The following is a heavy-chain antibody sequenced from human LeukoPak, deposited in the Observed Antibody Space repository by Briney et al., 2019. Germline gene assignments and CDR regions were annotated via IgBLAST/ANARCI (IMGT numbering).Heavy chain of an antibody. Sequence: SETLSLTCTVSGGSISSYYWSWIRQPAGKGLEWIGRIYTSGSTNYNPSLKSRVTMSVDTSKNQFSLKLTSVTAADTAVYYCARDKRSDYYDSSGYYPFDYWGQGTLVTVSS. D-gene: IGHD3-22*01. V-gene: IGHV4-4*07. J-gene: IGHJ4*02. CDR3: ARDKRSDYYDSSGYYPFDY. CDR1: GGSISSYY. CDR2: IYTSGST.